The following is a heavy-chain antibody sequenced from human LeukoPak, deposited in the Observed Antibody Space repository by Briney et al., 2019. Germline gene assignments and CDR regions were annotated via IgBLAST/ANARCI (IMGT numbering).Heavy chain of an antibody. CDR1: GDSVISGDYR. V-gene: IGHV4-30-4*01. CDR2: TYFTGST. Sequence: PSPTLSLTCTVSGDSVISGDYRWTWIRQPPGKGLEWIGYTYFTGSTYFNPSLKRRVAISIDTSKNQFSLKLSSVTAADTAVYYCARHGGGYDYWGQGTLVTVSS. J-gene: IGHJ4*02. D-gene: IGHD5-12*01. CDR3: ARHGGGYDY.